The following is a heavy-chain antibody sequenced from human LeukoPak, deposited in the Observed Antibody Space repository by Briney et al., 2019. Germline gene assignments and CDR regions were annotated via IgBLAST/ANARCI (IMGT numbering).Heavy chain of an antibody. V-gene: IGHV3-48*02. D-gene: IGHD1-26*01. CDR1: GFTFSSYS. J-gene: IGHJ5*02. CDR3: ARVVVGATYHRFDP. Sequence: GGSLRLSCAASGFTFSSYSMNWVRQAPGKGLEWVSYISSSSTIYYADSVKGRFTISRDNAKNSLYLQMNSLRDEDTAVYYCARVVVGATYHRFDPWGQGTLVTVSS. CDR2: ISSSSTI.